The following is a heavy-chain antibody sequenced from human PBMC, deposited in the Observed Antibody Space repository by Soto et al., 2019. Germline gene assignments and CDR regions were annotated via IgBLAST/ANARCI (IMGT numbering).Heavy chain of an antibody. Sequence: QITLKESGPPLVKPTQTLTLTCTFSGFSFSTSGVGVGWIRQPPGKALEWLALIYWDDDKRYSPSLKSRLTITKDTSKNQVVLTMTNMDPVDTATYYCAHRPSYCSGGSCYSGFDYWGQGTLVTVSS. V-gene: IGHV2-5*02. D-gene: IGHD2-15*01. CDR2: IYWDDDK. CDR3: AHRPSYCSGGSCYSGFDY. J-gene: IGHJ4*02. CDR1: GFSFSTSGVG.